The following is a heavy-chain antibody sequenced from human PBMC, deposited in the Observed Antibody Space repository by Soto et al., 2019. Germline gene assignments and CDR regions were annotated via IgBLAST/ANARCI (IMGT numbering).Heavy chain of an antibody. Sequence: QVQLQQSGPGLVKPSQTLSLTCAISGDNVSSNSAAWNWIRQSPSRGLEWLGRTYYRSKWYYDYATSMKSRITINADTSKNQFSLQLNSVTPEDTAVYYCARLLAGVDYGMDVWGQGTTVTVSS. V-gene: IGHV6-1*01. D-gene: IGHD1-26*01. J-gene: IGHJ6*02. CDR1: GDNVSSNSAA. CDR2: TYYRSKWYY. CDR3: ARLLAGVDYGMDV.